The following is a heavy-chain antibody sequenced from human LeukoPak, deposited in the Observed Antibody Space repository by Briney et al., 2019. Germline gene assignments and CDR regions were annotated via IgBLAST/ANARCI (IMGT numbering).Heavy chain of an antibody. CDR1: GFTFSSYA. D-gene: IGHD6-13*01. J-gene: IGHJ5*02. CDR2: ISGSGGST. Sequence: GGSLRLSCAASGFTFSSYAMSWVRQAPGKGLQWVSAISGSGGSTYYADSVKGRFTISRDNSKNTLYLQMNSLRAEDTAVYYCASSYSSSWYAWFDPWGQGTLVTVSS. CDR3: ASSYSSSWYAWFDP. V-gene: IGHV3-23*01.